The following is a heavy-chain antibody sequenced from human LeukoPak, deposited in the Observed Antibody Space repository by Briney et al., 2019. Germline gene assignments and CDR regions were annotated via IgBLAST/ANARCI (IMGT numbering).Heavy chain of an antibody. CDR3: AKAPLGGSIDY. CDR2: IYYSGST. CDR1: GGSISSYY. J-gene: IGHJ4*02. D-gene: IGHD3-16*01. V-gene: IGHV4-59*08. Sequence: SETLSLTCTVSGGSISSYYWSWIRQPPGKGLEWIGYIYYSGSTNYNPSLKSRVTISVDTSKNQFSLKLSSVTAADTAVYYCAKAPLGGSIDYWGQGTLVTVSS.